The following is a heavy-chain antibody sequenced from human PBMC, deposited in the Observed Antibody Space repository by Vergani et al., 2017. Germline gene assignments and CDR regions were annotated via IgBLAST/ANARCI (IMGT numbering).Heavy chain of an antibody. CDR3: ARHSKLLSGGSPNGGAFDI. CDR1: GSSFTIYW. Sequence: EVQLVQSGAEVKKPGESLKISCKGSGSSFTIYWIGWVRQMPGKGLEWMGIIYPGDSDTRYSPSFQGQVTISADKSISHAYLQWISLKASDTAMYYWARHSKLLSGGSPNGGAFDIWGQGTMVTVSS. J-gene: IGHJ3*02. D-gene: IGHD2-15*01. CDR2: IYPGDSDT. V-gene: IGHV5-51*01.